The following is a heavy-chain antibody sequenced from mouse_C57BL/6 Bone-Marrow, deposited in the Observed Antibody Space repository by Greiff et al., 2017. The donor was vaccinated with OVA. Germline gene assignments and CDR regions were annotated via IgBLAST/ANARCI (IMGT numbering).Heavy chain of an antibody. CDR2: INPSTGGT. CDR1: GYSFTGYY. V-gene: IGHV1-42*01. Sequence: EVQLQESGPKLVKPGASVKISCKASGYSFTGYYMNWVKQSPEKSLEWIGEINPSTGGTTYNQKFKAKATLTVDKSSSTAYMQLKSLTSEDSAVYYCATYGSKDYWGQGTTLTVSS. CDR3: ATYGSKDY. J-gene: IGHJ2*01. D-gene: IGHD1-1*01.